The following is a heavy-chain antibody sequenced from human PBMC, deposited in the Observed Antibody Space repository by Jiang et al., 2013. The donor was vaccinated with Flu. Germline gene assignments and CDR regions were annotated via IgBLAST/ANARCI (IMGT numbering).Heavy chain of an antibody. V-gene: IGHV1-3*01. Sequence: GAEVKKPGASVKVSCKASGYTFTSYAMHWVRQAPGQRLEWMGWINAGNGNTKYSQKFQGRVTITRDTSASTAYMELSSLRSEDTAVYYCARDYGGYYYYYGMDVWGQGTTVTVSS. CDR3: ARDYGGYYYYYGMDV. D-gene: IGHD4-17*01. J-gene: IGHJ6*02. CDR1: GYTFTSYA. CDR2: INAGNGNT.